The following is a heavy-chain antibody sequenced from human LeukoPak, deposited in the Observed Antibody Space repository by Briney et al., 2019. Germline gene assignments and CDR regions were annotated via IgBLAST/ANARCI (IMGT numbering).Heavy chain of an antibody. J-gene: IGHJ6*03. CDR1: GFTFSSYG. V-gene: IGHV3-23*01. CDR3: AKGIGYSSSYYYMDV. D-gene: IGHD6-13*01. Sequence: GGSLRLSCAASGFTFSSYGMSWVRQAPGKGLEWVSAISGSGGSTYYADSVKGRFTISRDNSKNTLYLQMNSLRAEDTAVYYCAKGIGYSSSYYYMDVWGKGTTVTISS. CDR2: ISGSGGST.